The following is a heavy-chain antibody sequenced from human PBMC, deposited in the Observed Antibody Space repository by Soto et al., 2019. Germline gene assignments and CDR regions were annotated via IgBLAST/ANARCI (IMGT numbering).Heavy chain of an antibody. CDR3: ARDGTEYYGEYYDY. Sequence: GGSLRLSCAASGFTFSSYGMSWIRQAPGKGLEWVSYIGTRGNTKYYADSVRGRFTISRDNAKNSLYLQMNSLRADDTAVYYCARDGTEYYGEYYDYWGQGIPVTVSS. J-gene: IGHJ4*02. CDR2: IGTRGNTK. D-gene: IGHD4-17*01. V-gene: IGHV3-11*01. CDR1: GFTFSSYG.